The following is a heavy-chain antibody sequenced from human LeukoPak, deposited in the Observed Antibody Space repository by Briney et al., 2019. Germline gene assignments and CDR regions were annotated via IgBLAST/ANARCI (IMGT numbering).Heavy chain of an antibody. J-gene: IGHJ1*01. D-gene: IGHD2-21*02. CDR1: GFTFSNYW. CDR2: IKQDGSEK. V-gene: IGHV3-7*01. Sequence: PGGSLRLSCAASGFTFSNYWMTWVRHAPGKGLEWVANIKQDGSEKYYVDSVKGRFTISRDNAKNSLYLQMNSLRAEDTAVYYCALVVTATDGYFQHWGQGTLVTVSS. CDR3: ALVVTATDGYFQH.